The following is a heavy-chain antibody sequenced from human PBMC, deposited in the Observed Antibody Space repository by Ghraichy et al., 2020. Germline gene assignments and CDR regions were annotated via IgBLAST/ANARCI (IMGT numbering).Heavy chain of an antibody. Sequence: GESLNISCAASGFTFSSYWMHWVRQAPGKGLVWVSRINSDGSSTSYADSVKGRFTISRDNAKNTLYLQMNSLRAEDTAVYYCARGSSSRNGGYYYYGMDVWGQGTTVTVSS. D-gene: IGHD6-6*01. V-gene: IGHV3-74*01. J-gene: IGHJ6*02. CDR1: GFTFSSYW. CDR3: ARGSSSRNGGYYYYGMDV. CDR2: INSDGSST.